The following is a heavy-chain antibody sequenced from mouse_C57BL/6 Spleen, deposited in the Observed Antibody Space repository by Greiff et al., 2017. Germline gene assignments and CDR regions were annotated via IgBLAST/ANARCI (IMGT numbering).Heavy chain of an antibody. CDR1: GFTFSDYG. D-gene: IGHD1-1*01. J-gene: IGHJ1*03. V-gene: IGHV5-17*01. CDR3: GRSPLHGGTLWYFDV. CDR2: ISSGSSTI. Sequence: EVQRVESGGGLVKPGGSLKLSCAASGFTFSDYGMHWVRQAPEKGLEWVAYISSGSSTIYYADTVKGRFTIPRDTATNTLFLQMPRLRSEDTAIYYCGRSPLHGGTLWYFDVWGTGTTVTVAS.